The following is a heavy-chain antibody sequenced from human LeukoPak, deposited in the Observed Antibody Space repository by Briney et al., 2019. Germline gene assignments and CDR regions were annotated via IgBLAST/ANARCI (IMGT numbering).Heavy chain of an antibody. D-gene: IGHD2-2*01. Sequence: ASVKVSCKASGYTFTNSAMHWVRQAPGQRLEWMGWTNAGNGNTRYSQKFQGRVTITRDTSASTAYMELSSLRSQDTAVYYCARDGGYCSSTSCYAAFDIWGQGTMVTVSS. V-gene: IGHV1-3*01. CDR3: ARDGGYCSSTSCYAAFDI. J-gene: IGHJ3*02. CDR1: GYTFTNSA. CDR2: TNAGNGNT.